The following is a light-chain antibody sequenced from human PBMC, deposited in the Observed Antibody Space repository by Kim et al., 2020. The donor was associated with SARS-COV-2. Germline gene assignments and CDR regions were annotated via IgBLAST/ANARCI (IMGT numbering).Light chain of an antibody. Sequence: EIVLTQSPATLSLSPGERATLSCRASQSVGSYLGWYQQKPGQAPRLLIYDTSNRATGFPARFSGSGSGTDFTLTINSLEPEDFAVYYCQRRSNWPSTFGQGTRLEIK. CDR3: QRRSNWPST. J-gene: IGKJ5*01. CDR2: DTS. V-gene: IGKV3-11*01. CDR1: QSVGSY.